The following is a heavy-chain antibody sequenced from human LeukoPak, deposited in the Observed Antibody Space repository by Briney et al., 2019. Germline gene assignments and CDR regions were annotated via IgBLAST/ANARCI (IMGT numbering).Heavy chain of an antibody. D-gene: IGHD4-17*01. J-gene: IGHJ4*02. CDR2: IYYSGST. V-gene: IGHV4-31*03. CDR3: ASAYGDYLIYFDY. Sequence: PSETLSLTCTVSGGSISSGGYYWSCIRPHPGKGLEWIGYIYYSGSTYSNPSLKSRVTISVDTSKSEVSLKLSSVTAADTAVYYCASAYGDYLIYFDYWGQGTLVTVSS. CDR1: GGSISSGGYY.